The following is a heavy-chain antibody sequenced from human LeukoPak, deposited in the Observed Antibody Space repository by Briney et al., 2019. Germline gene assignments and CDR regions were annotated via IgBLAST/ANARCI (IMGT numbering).Heavy chain of an antibody. J-gene: IGHJ4*02. D-gene: IGHD5-18*01. CDR3: ARAPGGVSYGFDY. V-gene: IGHV1-2*04. CDR2: INPNSGGT. CDR1: GYTFTGYY. Sequence: ASVKVSCEASGYTFTGYYMHWVRQAPGQGLEWMGWINPNSGGTNYAQKFQGWVTMTRDTSISTAYMELSRLRSDDTAVYYCARAPGGVSYGFDYWGQGTLVTVSS.